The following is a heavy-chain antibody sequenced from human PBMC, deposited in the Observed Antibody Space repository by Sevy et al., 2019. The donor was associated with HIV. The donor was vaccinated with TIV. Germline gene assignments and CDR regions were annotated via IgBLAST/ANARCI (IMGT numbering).Heavy chain of an antibody. CDR3: AREYYDSTGSYEEDYYYYGMDV. Sequence: SETLSLTCAVYGGSFSGYYWSWIRQPPGKGLEWIGEINHSGSTKYNPSLKSRVTVSVDTSKNQFSLKLTSVTAADTAVYYCAREYYDSTGSYEEDYYYYGMDVWGQGTTVTVSS. V-gene: IGHV4-34*01. D-gene: IGHD3-22*01. J-gene: IGHJ6*02. CDR2: INHSGST. CDR1: GGSFSGYY.